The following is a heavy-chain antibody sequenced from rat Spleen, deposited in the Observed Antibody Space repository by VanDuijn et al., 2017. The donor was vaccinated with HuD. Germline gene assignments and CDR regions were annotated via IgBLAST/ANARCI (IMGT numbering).Heavy chain of an antibody. D-gene: IGHD1-10*01. CDR3: TLLTTDY. CDR2: ISPSGAIT. Sequence: EVQLVESGGGLVQPGRSLKLSCAASGFTFSNYGMAWVRQTPTKGLEWVASISPSGAITDYRDSMKGRFTISRDIARSTLYLQMNSLRSADTATYYCTLLTTDYWGQGVMVTVSS. CDR1: GFTFSNYG. V-gene: IGHV5S14*01. J-gene: IGHJ2*01.